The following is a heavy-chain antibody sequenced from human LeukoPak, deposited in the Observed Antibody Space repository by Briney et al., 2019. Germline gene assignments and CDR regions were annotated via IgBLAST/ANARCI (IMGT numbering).Heavy chain of an antibody. J-gene: IGHJ6*03. CDR2: IRSKANSYAT. Sequence: GGSLRLSCAASGFTFSSYSMNWVRQASGKGLEWVGRIRSKANSYATAYAASVKGRFTISRDDSKNTAYLQMNSLKTEDTAVYYCTRPGPIAAAGKKGFGDYYYYMDVWGKGTTVTVSS. D-gene: IGHD6-13*01. CDR1: GFTFSSYS. CDR3: TRPGPIAAAGKKGFGDYYYYMDV. V-gene: IGHV3-73*01.